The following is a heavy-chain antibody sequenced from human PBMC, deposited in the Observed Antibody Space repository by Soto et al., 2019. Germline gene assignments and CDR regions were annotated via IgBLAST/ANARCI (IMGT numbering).Heavy chain of an antibody. D-gene: IGHD4-17*01. V-gene: IGHV5-51*01. CDR1: GYTFTTYW. Sequence: GESLKISCQGSGYTFTTYWIGWVRQMPGKGLEWMGIIYPGDSDTRYSPSFQGQVTISADKSISTAHLQWSSLKASDTAMYYCERGGYGGNSKDSFYIWGPGTMVTDSS. J-gene: IGHJ3*02. CDR3: ERGGYGGNSKDSFYI. CDR2: IYPGDSDT.